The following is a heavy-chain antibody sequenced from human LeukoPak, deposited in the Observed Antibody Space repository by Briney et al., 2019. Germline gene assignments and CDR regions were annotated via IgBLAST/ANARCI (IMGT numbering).Heavy chain of an antibody. J-gene: IGHJ6*03. CDR3: AKEYSSSSSWYYYMDV. CDR1: GFTFSSYG. D-gene: IGHD6-6*01. Sequence: GRSLRLSCAASGFTFSSYGMHWVRQAPGKGLDWVAVISYDGSNKFYAGSVKGRFTISRDNSKNTLYLQVNSLRAEDTAVYYCAKEYSSSSSWYYYMDVWGKGTTVTVSS. V-gene: IGHV3-30*18. CDR2: ISYDGSNK.